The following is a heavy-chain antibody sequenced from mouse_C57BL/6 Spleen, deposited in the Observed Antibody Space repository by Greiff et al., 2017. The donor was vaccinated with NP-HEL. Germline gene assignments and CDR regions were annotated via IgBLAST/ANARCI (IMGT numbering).Heavy chain of an antibody. V-gene: IGHV1-78*01. J-gene: IGHJ4*01. CDR3: AREGSSGYDYAMDY. Sequence: VQLQQSDAELVKPGASVKISCKVSGYTFTDHTLHWMKQRPEQGLEWIGYIYPRDGSTKYNEKFKGKATFTADKSSSTAYMQLNSLTSEDSAVYFGAREGSSGYDYAMDYWGQGTSVTVSS. CDR2: IYPRDGST. D-gene: IGHD3-2*02. CDR1: GYTFTDHT.